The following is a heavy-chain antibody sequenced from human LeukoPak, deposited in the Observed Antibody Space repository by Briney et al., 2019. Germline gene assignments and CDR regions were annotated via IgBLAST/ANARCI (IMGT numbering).Heavy chain of an antibody. Sequence: PGGSLRLFCAASGFTFSSYSMNWVRQAPGKGLEWVSSISGSGSYIYYAESVKRRFTISRDNAKNSLYLQMNSLRAEDTAVYYCARDFLDSGHGDWFDPWGQGTLVTVSS. CDR2: ISGSGSYI. J-gene: IGHJ5*02. CDR3: ARDFLDSGHGDWFDP. CDR1: GFTFSSYS. V-gene: IGHV3-21*01. D-gene: IGHD5-12*01.